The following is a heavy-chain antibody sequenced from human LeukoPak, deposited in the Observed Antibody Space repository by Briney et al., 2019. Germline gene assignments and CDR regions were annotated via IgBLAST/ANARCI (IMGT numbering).Heavy chain of an antibody. D-gene: IGHD3-16*02. V-gene: IGHV3-23*01. CDR2: ISGSGDTT. CDR3: ARDIELSA. Sequence: GGPLRLSCAASGLTFYSYGMSWVRQAPGKGLEWVSGISGSGDTTYYADSVKGRFTISRDNSKDTLYLQMNSLRAEDTAIYYCARDIELSAWGLGTMVTVSS. CDR1: GLTFYSYG. J-gene: IGHJ3*01.